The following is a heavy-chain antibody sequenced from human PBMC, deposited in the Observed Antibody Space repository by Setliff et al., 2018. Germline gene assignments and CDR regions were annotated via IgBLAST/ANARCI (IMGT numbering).Heavy chain of an antibody. CDR3: ARESYYYYMDV. Sequence: SETLSLTCAGSGGSISSGSYYWSWIRQPAGKGLEWIGRIYASGSTNYNPSLKIRVTISVDMSKNQFSLKLSSVTAADTAVYYCARESYYYYMDVWGKGTTVTVSS. CDR1: GGSISSGSYY. CDR2: IYASGST. J-gene: IGHJ6*03. V-gene: IGHV4-61*02.